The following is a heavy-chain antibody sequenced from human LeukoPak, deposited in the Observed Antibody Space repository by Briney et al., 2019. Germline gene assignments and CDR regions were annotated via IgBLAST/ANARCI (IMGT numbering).Heavy chain of an antibody. Sequence: PSETLSLTCAVSGGSISSGGYSWSWIRQPPGKGLEWIGYIYRSGSTYYNPSLKSRVTISVDRSKNQFSLKLSSVTAADTAVYYCARGSMVRGEVDYWGQGTLVTVSS. CDR3: ARGSMVRGEVDY. J-gene: IGHJ4*02. V-gene: IGHV4-30-2*01. D-gene: IGHD3-10*01. CDR2: IYRSGST. CDR1: GGSISSGGYS.